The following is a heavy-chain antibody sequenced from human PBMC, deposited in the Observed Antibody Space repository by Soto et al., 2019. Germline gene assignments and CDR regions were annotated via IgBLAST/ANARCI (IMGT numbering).Heavy chain of an antibody. Sequence: GASVKVSCKASGYTFTSYYMHWVRQAPGQGLEWMGIINTSGGSTSYAQKFQGRVTMTRDTSTSTVYMELSSLRSEDTAVYYCARDENPFAIFGVGIDYWGQGTLVTVSS. J-gene: IGHJ4*02. CDR2: INTSGGST. V-gene: IGHV1-46*01. CDR3: ARDENPFAIFGVGIDY. D-gene: IGHD3-3*01. CDR1: GYTFTSYY.